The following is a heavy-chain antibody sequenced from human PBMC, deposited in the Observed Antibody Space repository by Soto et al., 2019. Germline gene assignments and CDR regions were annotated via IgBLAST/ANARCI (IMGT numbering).Heavy chain of an antibody. V-gene: IGHV4-39*01. CDR1: GGSTSSSGYY. CDR2: ISFKGTT. CDR3: ERSDFWYYNESAGYYGFDI. D-gene: IGHD3-22*01. Sequence: PSETLSLTCTVSGGSTSSSGYYWGWVRQSPGKGLEWIGSISFKGTTYYNPSLKSRVTIDMSKTEFSLKLTSVTAADTAVFYCERSDFWYYNESAGYYGFDIWGQGTLVTVSS. J-gene: IGHJ4*02.